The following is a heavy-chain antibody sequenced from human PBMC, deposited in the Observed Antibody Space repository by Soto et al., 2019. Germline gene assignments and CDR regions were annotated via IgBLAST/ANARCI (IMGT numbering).Heavy chain of an antibody. CDR2: INPSTGGT. Sequence: ASVKVSCKASGYTFSVYYMYCVLQAPLQWLEWMGWINPSTGGTNYGQKFQGRVTMTRDTSISTAYMELSRLRSDDTAVYYCARDGEWLQRYYYYYNGMDVWGQGTTVTVSS. CDR3: ARDGEWLQRYYYYYNGMDV. V-gene: IGHV1-2*02. J-gene: IGHJ6*02. CDR1: GYTFSVYY. D-gene: IGHD5-12*01.